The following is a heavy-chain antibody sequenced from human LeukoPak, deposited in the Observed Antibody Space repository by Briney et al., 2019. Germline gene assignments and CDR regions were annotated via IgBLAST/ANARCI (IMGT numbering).Heavy chain of an antibody. CDR3: TTDRWGAYYYDSSGYFY. V-gene: IGHV3-15*01. CDR2: IKSKTDGGTT. D-gene: IGHD3-22*01. J-gene: IGHJ4*02. CDR1: GFTFSNAW. Sequence: GGSLRLSCAASGFTFSNAWMSWVRQAPGKGLEWVGRIKSKTDGGTTDYAAPVKGRFTISRDDSKNTLYLQMNSLKTEDTAVYYCTTDRWGAYYYDSSGYFYWGQGTLVTVSS.